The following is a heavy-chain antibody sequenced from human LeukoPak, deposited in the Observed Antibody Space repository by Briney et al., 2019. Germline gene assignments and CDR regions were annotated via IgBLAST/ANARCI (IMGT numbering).Heavy chain of an antibody. J-gene: IGHJ4*02. Sequence: SGGSLRLSCAASGFTFSSYSMNWVRQAPGKGLEWVSSISASGGSTYHADSVKGRFTISRDNSKNTLYLQLNSLRAEDTAVYYCAKGLHGYDFDYWGQGALVTVSS. CDR3: AKGLHGYDFDY. V-gene: IGHV3-23*01. CDR2: ISASGGST. CDR1: GFTFSSYS. D-gene: IGHD5-12*01.